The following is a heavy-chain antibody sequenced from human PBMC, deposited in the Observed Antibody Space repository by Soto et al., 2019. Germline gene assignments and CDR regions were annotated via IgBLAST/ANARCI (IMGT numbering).Heavy chain of an antibody. Sequence: QVQLQESGPGLVKPSQTLSLTCTVSGGSISSGDYYWSCIRQPPGKGLEWIGYIYYSGSTYYNPSLKSRVTISVDTSKNQFSRKLSSVTAADTAVYYCARGAVVITVTLDAFDIWGQGTMVTVSS. CDR2: IYYSGST. V-gene: IGHV4-30-4*01. CDR1: GGSISSGDYY. J-gene: IGHJ3*02. CDR3: ARGAVVITVTLDAFDI. D-gene: IGHD3-22*01.